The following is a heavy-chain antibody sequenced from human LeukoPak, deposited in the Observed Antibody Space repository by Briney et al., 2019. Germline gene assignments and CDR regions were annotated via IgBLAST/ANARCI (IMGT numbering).Heavy chain of an antibody. CDR3: ARDRLTLGELLYYYYGMDV. V-gene: IGHV1-18*01. J-gene: IGHJ6*02. CDR1: GYTFTSYG. CDR2: ISAYNGNT. D-gene: IGHD2-15*01. Sequence: GASVKASCKASGYTFTSYGISWVRQAPGQGLEWMGWISAYNGNTNYAQKLQGRVTMTTDTSTSTAYMELRSLRSDDTAVYYCARDRLTLGELLYYYYGMDVWGQGTTVTVSS.